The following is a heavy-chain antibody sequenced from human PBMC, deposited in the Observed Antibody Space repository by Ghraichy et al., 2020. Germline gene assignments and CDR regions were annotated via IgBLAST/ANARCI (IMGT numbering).Heavy chain of an antibody. V-gene: IGHV3-23*01. CDR2: ITGSGGAT. J-gene: IGHJ5*01. CDR3: AKDVRSAYTYGSTSGSPFDS. Sequence: GGSLRLSCAASGFTFTDYALSWVRQAPGKRPEWVSAITGSGGATFYADSVKGRFTISRDNSRNTLFLQMNSLRVEDTAVYYCAKDVRSAYTYGSTSGSPFDSWGQGTLVTVSS. CDR1: GFTFTDYA. D-gene: IGHD5-18*01.